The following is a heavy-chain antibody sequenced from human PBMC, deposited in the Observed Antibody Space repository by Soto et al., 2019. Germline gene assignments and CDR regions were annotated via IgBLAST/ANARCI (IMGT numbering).Heavy chain of an antibody. J-gene: IGHJ5*01. CDR1: GFTFFAYW. CDR2: INSDGSHT. Sequence: VQLVESGGGLVQPGGSLRLSCAASGFTFFAYWIHWVRQVPGKGLVWVSRINSDGSHTSYADSGRGRLTISRDNPKNTLYLQMNSLTAEDTAVYYCAKEGAYGDYAVENWFDSWGQGSLVTVSS. D-gene: IGHD4-17*01. V-gene: IGHV3-74*01. CDR3: AKEGAYGDYAVENWFDS.